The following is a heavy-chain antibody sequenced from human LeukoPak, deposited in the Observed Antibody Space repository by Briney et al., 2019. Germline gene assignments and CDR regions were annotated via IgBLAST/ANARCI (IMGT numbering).Heavy chain of an antibody. CDR2: ISYDGSIK. V-gene: IGHV3-30-3*01. D-gene: IGHD3-10*01. Sequence: GGSLRLSCAASGFTLSGSNMHWIRQAPGKGLEWVAVISYDGSIKYYADSLKGRFTISRDNSKNTLYLQMNSLRAEDTAVYYCARTLALYGSGSFFDFWGQGTLVTVSS. CDR3: ARTLALYGSGSFFDF. CDR1: GFTLSGSN. J-gene: IGHJ4*02.